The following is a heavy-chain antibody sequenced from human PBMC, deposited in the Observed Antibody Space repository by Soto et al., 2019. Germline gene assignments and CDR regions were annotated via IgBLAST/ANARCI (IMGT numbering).Heavy chain of an antibody. D-gene: IGHD3-22*01. Sequence: GRSLRLYCAASGFTFSTYGMYWVRQAPGKGLEWVAVISYDGSNKEYADSVKDRFTNSKDNSKNTLLLQMNPLSLEDTAVYYCAKFNSYYDIIGYDRAHYYFDFWGLGPLVPVSS. CDR1: GFTFSTYG. CDR2: ISYDGSNK. V-gene: IGHV3-30*18. CDR3: AKFNSYYDIIGYDRAHYYFDF. J-gene: IGHJ4*02.